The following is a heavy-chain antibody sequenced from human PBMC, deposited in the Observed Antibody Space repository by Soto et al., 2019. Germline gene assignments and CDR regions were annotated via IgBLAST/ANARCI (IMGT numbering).Heavy chain of an antibody. J-gene: IGHJ6*02. CDR1: GGSFSGYY. V-gene: IGHV4-34*01. CDR3: ARGRVTTRRMDV. D-gene: IGHD4-17*01. CDR2: INHSGST. Sequence: LSLTCAVYGGSFSGYYWSWIRQPPGKGLEWIGEINHSGSTNYNPSLKSRVTISVDTSKNQFSLKLSSVTAADTAVYYCARGRVTTRRMDVGGQGTTVTVSS.